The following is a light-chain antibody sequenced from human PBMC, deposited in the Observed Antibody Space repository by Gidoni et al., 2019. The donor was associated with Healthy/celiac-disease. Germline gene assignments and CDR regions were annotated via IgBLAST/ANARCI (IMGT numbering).Light chain of an antibody. J-gene: IGLJ1*01. CDR2: EVS. Sequence: QSALTQPASVSGSPGQSITTSCTGTSSDVGGYNYVSWYPQHPGKAPKLMIYEVSNRPSGVSNRFSGSKSGNTASLTISGLQAEDEADYYCSSYTSSSPWVFGTGTKVTVL. CDR3: SSYTSSSPWV. CDR1: SSDVGGYNY. V-gene: IGLV2-14*01.